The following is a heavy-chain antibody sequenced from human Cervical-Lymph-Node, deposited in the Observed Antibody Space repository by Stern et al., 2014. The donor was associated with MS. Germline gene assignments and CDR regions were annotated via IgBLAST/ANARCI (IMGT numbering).Heavy chain of an antibody. CDR3: ALAHVVVPAAIGGRYQLDY. D-gene: IGHD2-2*02. Sequence: QMQLVQSGAEVKKPGASVKVSCKASGYTFTSYYMHWVRQAPGQGLEWMGIINPRGGSTSYAQKFQGRVTMTRDTSTSTVYMELSSLRSEDTAVYYCALAHVVVPAAIGGRYQLDYWGQGTLVTVSS. J-gene: IGHJ4*02. CDR1: GYTFTSYY. V-gene: IGHV1-46*01. CDR2: INPRGGST.